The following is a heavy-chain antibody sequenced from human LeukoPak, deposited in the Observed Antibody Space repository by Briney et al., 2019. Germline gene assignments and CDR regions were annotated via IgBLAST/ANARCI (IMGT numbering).Heavy chain of an antibody. V-gene: IGHV2-5*02. D-gene: IGHD1-20*01. CDR1: GFSLSTSGVG. J-gene: IGHJ5*02. CDR2: IYWDDDK. CDR3: AHSNTWNDARWGWFDP. Sequence: SGPTLVNPTQTLTLTCTFSGFSLSTSGVGVGWIRQPPGKALEWLALIYWDDDKRYSPPLKSRLTITKDTSKNQVVLKMKNMDPVDTGTYYCAHSNTWNDARWGWFDPWGQGTLVTVSS.